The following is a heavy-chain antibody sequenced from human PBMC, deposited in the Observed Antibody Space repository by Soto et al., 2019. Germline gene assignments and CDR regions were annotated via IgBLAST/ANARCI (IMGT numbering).Heavy chain of an antibody. Sequence: QVQLVESGGGVVQPGGSLRLSCAASGFIFSGYARHWVRQAPGKGLEWVAVISYDGNTQYYADSVKGRFTVSRDNSNNILYVEMNNLRDEDTAMYYCAKETNAYEINFWGQGTLVTVSP. CDR1: GFIFSGYA. V-gene: IGHV3-30-3*01. CDR3: AKETNAYEINF. D-gene: IGHD3-9*01. J-gene: IGHJ4*02. CDR2: ISYDGNTQ.